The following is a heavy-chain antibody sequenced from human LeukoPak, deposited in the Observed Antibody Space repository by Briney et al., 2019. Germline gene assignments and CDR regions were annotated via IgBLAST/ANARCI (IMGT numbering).Heavy chain of an antibody. CDR2: IYPGDSDT. V-gene: IGHV5-51*01. J-gene: IGHJ6*03. CDR1: GYSFIIYW. CDR3: ARHRRVGPYSSSWYGVYYYYMDV. Sequence: GESLKISCKGSGYSFIIYWIGWVRQMPGKGLEWMGIIYPGDSDTRYSPSFQGQVTISADKSISTAYLQWSSLKASDTAMYYCARHRRVGPYSSSWYGVYYYYMDVWGKGTTVTVSS. D-gene: IGHD6-13*01.